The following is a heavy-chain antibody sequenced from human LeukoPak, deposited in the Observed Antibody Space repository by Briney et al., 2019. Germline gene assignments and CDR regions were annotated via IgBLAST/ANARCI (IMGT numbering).Heavy chain of an antibody. J-gene: IGHJ4*02. CDR1: GFTFDDYA. CDR3: ARDDTVTSHFDY. Sequence: GGSLRLSCAASGFTFDDYAMHWVRQAPGKGLEWVSGISWNSGSIGYADSVKGRFTISRDNAKNSLYLQMNSLRAEDTAVYYCARDDTVTSHFDYWGQGTLVTVSS. V-gene: IGHV3-9*01. CDR2: ISWNSGSI. D-gene: IGHD4-11*01.